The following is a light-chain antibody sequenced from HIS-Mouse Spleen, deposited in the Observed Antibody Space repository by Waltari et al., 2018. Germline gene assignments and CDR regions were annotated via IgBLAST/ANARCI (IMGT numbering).Light chain of an antibody. CDR2: GAS. J-gene: IGKJ2*01. CDR3: QQYNNWPQT. V-gene: IGKV3-15*01. Sequence: ELVMTQSPASLSVSPGDRATLSSRASQSVSSNLVWYQQKPGQAPRLLIYGASTRATGIPARCSGSGSGTEFTLTISSMQSEDFAVYYCQQYNNWPQTFGQGTKLEIK. CDR1: QSVSSN.